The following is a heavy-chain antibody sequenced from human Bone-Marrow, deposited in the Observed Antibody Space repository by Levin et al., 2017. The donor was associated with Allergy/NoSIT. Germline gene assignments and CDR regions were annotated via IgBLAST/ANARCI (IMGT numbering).Heavy chain of an antibody. D-gene: IGHD4-23*01. Sequence: GGSLRLSCAASGFTFSSYSMNWVRQAPGKGLEWVSSISSSSSYIYYADSVQGRFTISRYNAKNSLYLQMNSLRAEDTAVYYCARADFYYGGVDYWGQGTLVTVSS. CDR3: ARADFYYGGVDY. CDR1: GFTFSSYS. CDR2: ISSSSSYI. V-gene: IGHV3-21*01. J-gene: IGHJ4*02.